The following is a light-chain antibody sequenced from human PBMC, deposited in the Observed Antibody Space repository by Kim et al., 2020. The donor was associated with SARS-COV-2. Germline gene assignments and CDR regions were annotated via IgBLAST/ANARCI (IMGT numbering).Light chain of an antibody. CDR2: EVS. Sequence: GQSITISCTGNRSDVGGYNYVSWEQQHPGKGPQIIIYEVSNPPSGVFNRFSCSKAGNTAFPTISGLQAEDEADYYCSSYTSSSTRVFGGGTQLTVL. CDR3: SSYTSSSTRV. V-gene: IGLV2-14*03. J-gene: IGLJ3*02. CDR1: RSDVGGYNY.